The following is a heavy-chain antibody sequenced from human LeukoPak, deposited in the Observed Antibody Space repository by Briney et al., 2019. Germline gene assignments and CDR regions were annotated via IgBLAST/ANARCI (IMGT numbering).Heavy chain of an antibody. J-gene: IGHJ4*02. Sequence: ASVNVSYTHSFGTLTHLFSHRLRPAPGKGLEWMGSFDPEDGETIYAHKLQGRVTMTEDTSTDTAYMELSSLRSEDTAGYYCAKAVAGGYLSAIHWGQGTLVTVSS. V-gene: IGHV1-24*01. CDR1: FGTLTHLF. CDR2: FDPEDGET. D-gene: IGHD3-22*01. CDR3: AKAVAGGYLSAIH.